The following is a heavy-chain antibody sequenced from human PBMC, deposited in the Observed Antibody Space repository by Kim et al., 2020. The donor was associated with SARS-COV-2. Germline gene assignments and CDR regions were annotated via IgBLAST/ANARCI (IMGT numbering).Heavy chain of an antibody. CDR3: ASPSAGAYYYYGMDV. V-gene: IGHV5-51*01. J-gene: IGHJ6*02. CDR1: GYSFTSYW. Sequence: GESLKISCKGSGYSFTSYWIGWVRQMPGKGLEWMGLIYPGDSDTRYSPSFQGQVTISADKSISTAYLQWSSLKASDTAMYYCASPSAGAYYYYGMDVWGQGTTVTVSS. CDR2: IYPGDSDT. D-gene: IGHD6-19*01.